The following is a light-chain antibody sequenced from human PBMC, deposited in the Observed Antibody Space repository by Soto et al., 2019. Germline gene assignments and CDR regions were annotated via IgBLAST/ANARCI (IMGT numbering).Light chain of an antibody. J-gene: IGKJ4*01. CDR1: QSVPKNY. CDR3: QQYATAALT. CDR2: DVS. V-gene: IGKV3-20*01. Sequence: ESVLTQSPGTLSLSPGEGATLSCRASQSVPKNYLGWYKQKTGQAPRLLIYDVSNRAPDVPDRFSGSGSETDFTLTIGGLEPEDFAVYYCQQYATAALTFGGGTKLEIK.